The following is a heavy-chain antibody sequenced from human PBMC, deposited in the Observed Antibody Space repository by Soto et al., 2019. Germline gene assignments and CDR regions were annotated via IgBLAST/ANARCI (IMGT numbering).Heavy chain of an antibody. CDR1: GFTFAKYW. V-gene: IGHV3-74*02. D-gene: IGHD3-10*01. CDR2: IETDGTTQ. Sequence: EEQLVESGGGLVQPGGSLRLSCVVSGFTFAKYWMHWVRQAPGKGLVWVARIETDGTTQTYADSVEGRFTISRDNAKNTLYLHMNSLRAEDTDVYYCGRQAALWEKVDFRGHGTPVTVSP. CDR3: GRQAALWEKVDF. J-gene: IGHJ1*01.